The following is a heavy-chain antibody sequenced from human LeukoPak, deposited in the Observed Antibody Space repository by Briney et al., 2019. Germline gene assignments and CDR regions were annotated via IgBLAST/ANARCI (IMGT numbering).Heavy chain of an antibody. D-gene: IGHD6-25*01. CDR1: GGTFSSYA. J-gene: IGHJ6*02. Sequence: SVKVSCKASGGTFSSYAISWVRQAPGQGLEWMGGIIPIFGTANYAQKFQGRVTITADESTSTAYMELSSLRSEDTAVYYCATGAAICSYYYGMDVWGQGTTVTVSS. V-gene: IGHV1-69*13. CDR2: IIPIFGTA. CDR3: ATGAAICSYYYGMDV.